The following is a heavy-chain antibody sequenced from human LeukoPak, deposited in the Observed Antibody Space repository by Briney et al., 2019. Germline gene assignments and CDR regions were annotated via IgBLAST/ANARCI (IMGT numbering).Heavy chain of an antibody. CDR2: IRPETGEP. CDR3: STDSGRSYFYFDF. Sequence: ASVRVSCKISGFGLSVLSIHWMRQAPGKGLEWVGGIRPETGEPIFAQKFRGRVTITEDTFTDTGYLELRGLTSEDTAVYYCSTDSGRSYFYFDFWGQGTLVTVSS. V-gene: IGHV1-24*01. D-gene: IGHD3-10*01. J-gene: IGHJ4*02. CDR1: GFGLSVLS.